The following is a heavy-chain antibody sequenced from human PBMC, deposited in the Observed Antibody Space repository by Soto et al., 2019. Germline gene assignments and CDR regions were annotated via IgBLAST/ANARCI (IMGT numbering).Heavy chain of an antibody. CDR1: GFTFGDSY. CDR2: ISPGSRYP. Sequence: PGGSLRLSCVGSGFTFGDSYMSWIRQAPGKGLEWLSYISPGSRYPAYADSVKGRFTISRDNAKRSLYLQMMSLTAEDTAIYYCVRGGGGGLFDPWGQGTMVT. CDR3: VRGGGGGLFDP. J-gene: IGHJ5*02. D-gene: IGHD2-15*01. V-gene: IGHV3-11*06.